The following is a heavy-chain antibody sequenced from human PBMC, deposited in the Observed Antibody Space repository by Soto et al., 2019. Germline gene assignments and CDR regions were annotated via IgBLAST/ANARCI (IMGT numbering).Heavy chain of an antibody. CDR2: IKFDGSST. CDR3: ARGLRNYYGVDV. CDR1: GFTFSTYW. D-gene: IGHD5-12*01. Sequence: EVQLVESGGGLVQPGGSLRLSCVASGFTFSTYWMHWVRQAPRKGLVWVSRIKFDGSSTSYADSVKGRFTISRDNAKNTVYLQMTSLGAEDTGVFYCARGLRNYYGVDVWGQGTTVTVSS. J-gene: IGHJ6*02. V-gene: IGHV3-74*01.